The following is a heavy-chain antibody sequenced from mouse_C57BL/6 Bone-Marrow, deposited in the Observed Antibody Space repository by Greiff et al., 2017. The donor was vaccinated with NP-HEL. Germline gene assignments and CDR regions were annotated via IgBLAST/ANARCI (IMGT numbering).Heavy chain of an antibody. D-gene: IGHD1-1*01. Sequence: EVQLQQSGAELVRPGASVKLSCTVSGFNIKDDYMHWVKQRPEQGLEWIGWIDPENGDTEYASKFQGKATITAATSSNTAYLQISSLTSEDTAVYYCTTGGSSPYAMDYWGQGTSVTVSA. J-gene: IGHJ4*01. CDR1: GFNIKDDY. CDR2: IDPENGDT. CDR3: TTGGSSPYAMDY. V-gene: IGHV14-4*01.